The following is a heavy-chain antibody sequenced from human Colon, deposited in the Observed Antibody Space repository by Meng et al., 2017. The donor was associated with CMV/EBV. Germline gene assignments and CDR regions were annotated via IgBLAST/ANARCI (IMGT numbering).Heavy chain of an antibody. J-gene: IGHJ4*02. CDR2: VYYTEGT. D-gene: IGHD5-18*01. Sequence: QFQLQESGPGLVKASVTLSLTCTVSGDSINSNTYNWGWIRQPPGKGLEWIGNVYYTEGTYYNPSLKSRVTISIDTSMNQFSLKLSSVTAADTAIYYCVRGGTAMVAHFDYWGQGALVTVSS. CDR3: VRGGTAMVAHFDY. CDR1: GDSINSNTYN. V-gene: IGHV4-39*07.